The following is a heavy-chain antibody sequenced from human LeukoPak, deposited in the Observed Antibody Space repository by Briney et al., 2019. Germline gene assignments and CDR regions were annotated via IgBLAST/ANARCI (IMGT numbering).Heavy chain of an antibody. D-gene: IGHD6-19*01. J-gene: IGHJ4*02. CDR1: GGSFSGYY. CDR2: INHSGST. Sequence: SETLSLTCAVYGGSFSGYYWSWIRQPPGKGLEWIGEINHSGSTNYNPSLKSRVTISVDTSKNQFSLKLSSVTAADTAVYYCARADSGWTVDYWGRGTLVTVSS. V-gene: IGHV4-34*01. CDR3: ARADSGWTVDY.